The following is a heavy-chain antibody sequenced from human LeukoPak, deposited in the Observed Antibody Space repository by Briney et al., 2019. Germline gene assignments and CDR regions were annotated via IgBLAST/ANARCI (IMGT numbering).Heavy chain of an antibody. CDR2: IYYSGST. CDR1: GGSISSYY. CDR3: AREGIAAAGVTLDYYYGMDV. Sequence: SETLSLTCTVSGGSISSYYWSWIRQPPGKGLEWIGYIYYSGSTNYNPSLKSRVTISVDTSKNQFSLKLSPVTAADTAVYYCAREGIAAAGVTLDYYYGMDVWGKGTTVTVSS. V-gene: IGHV4-59*01. D-gene: IGHD6-13*01. J-gene: IGHJ6*04.